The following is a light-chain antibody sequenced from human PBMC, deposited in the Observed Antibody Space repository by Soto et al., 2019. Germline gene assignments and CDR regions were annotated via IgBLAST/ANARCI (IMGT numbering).Light chain of an antibody. CDR1: QSVSSSS. Sequence: EIVLTQSPGTLSLSPGERATLSCRASQSVSSSSLAWYQQKPGQAPRQLIYGASNRATRIPDRFSGSGSGTDFTLTITRLEPENFAVYYCQHYRTSFGGGTRAEMK. J-gene: IGKJ4*01. CDR3: QHYRTS. V-gene: IGKV3-20*01. CDR2: GAS.